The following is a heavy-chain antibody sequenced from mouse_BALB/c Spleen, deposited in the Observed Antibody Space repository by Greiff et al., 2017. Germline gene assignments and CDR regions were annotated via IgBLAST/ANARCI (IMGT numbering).Heavy chain of an antibody. CDR1: GYSITSDYA. J-gene: IGHJ4*01. V-gene: IGHV3-2*02. D-gene: IGHD6-1*01. CDR3: ARTSYDYDAMDY. Sequence: EVQLQESGPGLVKPSQSLSLTCTVTGYSITSDYAWNWIRQLPGNTLEWMGYISYSGSTSYNPSLKSRISITRDTSKNQFFLQLNSVTTEDTATYYCARTSYDYDAMDYWGQGTSVTVSS. CDR2: ISYSGST.